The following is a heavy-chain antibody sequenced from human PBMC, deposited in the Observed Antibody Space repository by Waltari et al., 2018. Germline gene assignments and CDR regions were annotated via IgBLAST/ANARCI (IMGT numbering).Heavy chain of an antibody. CDR2: LYYSGTT. D-gene: IGHD6-19*01. CDR1: GGSGSNYY. Sequence: QVQLQESGPGLLQPSETLSLTCTVSGGSGSNYYWGWVRQPPGKGLEWIGYLYYSGTTNYNPSLKSRVTISVDTSKIQFSLKLNSVTAADTAVYYCATPGSGWLAPINYWGQGALVTVSS. V-gene: IGHV4-59*02. CDR3: ATPGSGWLAPINY. J-gene: IGHJ4*02.